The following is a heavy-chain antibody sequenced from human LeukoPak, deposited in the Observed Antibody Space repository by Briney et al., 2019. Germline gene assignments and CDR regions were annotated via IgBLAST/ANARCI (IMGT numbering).Heavy chain of an antibody. V-gene: IGHV5-51*01. CDR2: IYPGDSDT. J-gene: IGHJ4*01. Sequence: PGESLKFSCKGSGYSFTSDWIGWVRQMPGRGLEWMGLIYPGDSDTRYSPSFQGQVTISVDKSVNTAYVQWSSLKASDTAMYYCARLGDLYGDYTINDFRGQGTMVSVSS. D-gene: IGHD4-17*01. CDR1: GYSFTSDW. CDR3: ARLGDLYGDYTINDF.